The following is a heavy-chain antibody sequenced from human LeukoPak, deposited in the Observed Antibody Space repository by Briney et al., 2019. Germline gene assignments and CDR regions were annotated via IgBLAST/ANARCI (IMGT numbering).Heavy chain of an antibody. D-gene: IGHD2-2*01. Sequence: ASVKVSCKASGYTFTGYYMHWVRQAPGQGLEWMGWINPNIGDTNYAQNFLGRVTMTRDTSISTAYMELSRLTSDDTAMYYCASALRGYCSSTSCYLIDYWGQGSLVTVSS. CDR3: ASALRGYCSSTSCYLIDY. CDR1: GYTFTGYY. V-gene: IGHV1-2*02. J-gene: IGHJ4*02. CDR2: INPNIGDT.